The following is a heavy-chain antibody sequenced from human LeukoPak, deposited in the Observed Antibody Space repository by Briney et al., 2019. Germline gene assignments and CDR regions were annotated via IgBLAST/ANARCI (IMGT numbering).Heavy chain of an antibody. D-gene: IGHD1-26*01. CDR1: GFTFSRYW. J-gene: IGHJ4*02. CDR3: TRSPSLGGRYWGFDY. V-gene: IGHV3-74*03. CDR2: INSDGSGT. Sequence: PGGSLRLSCAASGFTFSRYWMHWVRQAPGKGLVWVSRINSDGSGTMYADSVKGRFTVSRDNAKNTVYLQMNSLRDDDTAVYYCTRSPSLGGRYWGFDYWGQGALVTVSS.